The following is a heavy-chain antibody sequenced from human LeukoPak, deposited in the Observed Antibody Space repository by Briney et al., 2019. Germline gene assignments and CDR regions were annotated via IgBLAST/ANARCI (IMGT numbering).Heavy chain of an antibody. CDR2: TYYRSKWYN. D-gene: IGHD6-13*01. CDR1: GDSVSSNSAA. V-gene: IGHV6-1*01. J-gene: IGHJ4*02. CDR3: ARDQGSSSWELITDY. Sequence: SQTLSLTCAISGDSVSSNSAAWNWISQSPSRGLGWLESTYYRSKWYNDYAVSVKSRITINPDTSKNQFSLQLNSVTPEDTAVYYCARDQGSSSWELITDYWGQGTLVTVSS.